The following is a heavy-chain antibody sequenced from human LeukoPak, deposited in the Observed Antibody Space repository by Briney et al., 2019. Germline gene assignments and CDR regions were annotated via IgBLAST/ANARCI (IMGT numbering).Heavy chain of an antibody. J-gene: IGHJ4*02. V-gene: IGHV3-23*01. CDR2: IKGGGGKT. Sequence: GGSLRLSCAASGFTFSIYAMSWVRQAPGKGLEWVSDIKGGGGKTYYADSVKGRFTISRDNAKNTLYLQMNSLRAEDTAVYYCARGGNYRLDYWGQGTLVTVSS. CDR1: GFTFSIYA. CDR3: ARGGNYRLDY. D-gene: IGHD4-11*01.